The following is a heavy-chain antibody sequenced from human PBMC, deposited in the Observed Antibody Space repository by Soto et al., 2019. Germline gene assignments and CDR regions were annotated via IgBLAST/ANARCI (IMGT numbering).Heavy chain of an antibody. J-gene: IGHJ4*02. Sequence: EVQLVESGGGLVKPGGSLRLSCAASGFTFSGYSMNWVRQAPGKGLEWVSSISSSSSYIYYADSVKGRFTISRDNAKNSPYLQMNSLRAEDTAVYYCARHLCSSSARDFDYWGQGTLVTVSS. CDR2: ISSSSSYI. CDR3: ARHLCSSSARDFDY. CDR1: GFTFSGYS. D-gene: IGHD6-6*01. V-gene: IGHV3-21*04.